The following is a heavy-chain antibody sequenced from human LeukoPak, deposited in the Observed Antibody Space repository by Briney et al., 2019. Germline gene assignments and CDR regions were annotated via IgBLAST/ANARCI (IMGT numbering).Heavy chain of an antibody. D-gene: IGHD3-22*01. J-gene: IGHJ4*02. Sequence: ASVKVSCKASGYTFTSYGISWVRQAPGQGLEWMGWISAYNGNTNYAQKLQGRVTITTDTSTSTAYMELRSLRSDDTAVYYCARGQMYYYDSSGYYPLHYFDYWGQGTLVTVSS. CDR1: GYTFTSYG. V-gene: IGHV1-18*01. CDR3: ARGQMYYYDSSGYYPLHYFDY. CDR2: ISAYNGNT.